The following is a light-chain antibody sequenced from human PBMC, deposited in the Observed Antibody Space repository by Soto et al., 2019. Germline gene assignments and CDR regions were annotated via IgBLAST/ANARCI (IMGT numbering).Light chain of an antibody. CDR3: QQVNSYPLT. CDR1: QGLSSY. V-gene: IGKV1-9*01. J-gene: IGKJ4*01. Sequence: IQLTQSPSSLSASVGDRVTISCRASQGLSSYLAWYQQKPGKAPKLLIYAASTLQSGVPSRFSGSGSETDFTLTISSLQAEDVATYYCQQVNSYPLTFGGGTKVDIK. CDR2: AAS.